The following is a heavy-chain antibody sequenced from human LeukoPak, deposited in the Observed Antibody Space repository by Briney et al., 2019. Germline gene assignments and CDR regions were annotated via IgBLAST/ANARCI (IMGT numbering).Heavy chain of an antibody. J-gene: IGHJ4*02. CDR1: GGTFTSYY. V-gene: IGHV1-46*01. Sequence: GASVKVSCKASGGTFTSYYIHWVRQAPGQGLEWMGIINPSGGSTNYAQDFQGRVTMTRDTSTSTVYMELSSLRSEDTAVYYCARRELAGSTAYFDYWGQGTLVTVSS. CDR2: INPSGGST. CDR3: ARRELAGSTAYFDY. D-gene: IGHD1-26*01.